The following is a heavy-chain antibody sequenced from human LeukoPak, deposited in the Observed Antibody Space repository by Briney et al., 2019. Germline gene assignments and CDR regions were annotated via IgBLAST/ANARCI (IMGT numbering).Heavy chain of an antibody. J-gene: IGHJ4*02. CDR1: GYTFTSYG. CDR3: ARDGDYYGSGSPRDY. V-gene: IGHV1-18*01. CDR2: ISAYNGNT. D-gene: IGHD3-10*01. Sequence: ASVKVSCKASGYTFTSYGINWVRQAPGQGPEWMGWISAYNGNTNYAQKLQGRVTMTTDTSTSTAYMELRSLRSDDTAVYYCARDGDYYGSGSPRDYWGQGTLVTVSS.